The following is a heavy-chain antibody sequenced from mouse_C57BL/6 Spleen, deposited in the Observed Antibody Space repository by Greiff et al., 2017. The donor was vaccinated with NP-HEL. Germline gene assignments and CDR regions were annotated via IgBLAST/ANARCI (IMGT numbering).Heavy chain of an antibody. CDR3: TRKGGYYWFAY. CDR2: IDPETGGT. J-gene: IGHJ3*01. CDR1: GYTFTDYE. V-gene: IGHV1-15*01. D-gene: IGHD2-3*01. Sequence: VKLMESGAELVRPGASVTLSCKASGYTFTDYEMHWVKQTPVHGLEWIGAIDPETGGTAYNQKFKGKAILTADKSSSTAYMELRSLTSEDSAVYYCTRKGGYYWFAYWGQGTLVTVSA.